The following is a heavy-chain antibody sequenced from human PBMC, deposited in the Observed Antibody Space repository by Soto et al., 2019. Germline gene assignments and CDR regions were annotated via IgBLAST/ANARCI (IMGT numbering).Heavy chain of an antibody. V-gene: IGHV4-4*02. Sequence: SETLSLTCAVSGGSISSSNWWSWVRQPPGKGREWIGEIYHSGSTNYNPALKSRVTISVDKSKNQFSLKLSSVTAADTAVYYCASFSGWPTGWFDPWGQGTLVTVSS. CDR3: ASFSGWPTGWFDP. CDR2: IYHSGST. J-gene: IGHJ5*02. CDR1: GGSISSSNW. D-gene: IGHD6-19*01.